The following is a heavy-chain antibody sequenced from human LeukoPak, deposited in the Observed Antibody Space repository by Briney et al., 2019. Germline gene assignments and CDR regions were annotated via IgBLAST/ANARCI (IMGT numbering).Heavy chain of an antibody. CDR2: IYHSGST. D-gene: IGHD5-12*01. CDR3: ARAGGYSGYAKDV. V-gene: IGHV4-38-2*02. Sequence: PSETLSLTCTVSGYSISSGYYWGWIRQPPGKGLEWIGSIYHSGSTYYNPSLKSRVTISVDTSKNQFSLKLSSVTAADTAVYYCARAGGYSGYAKDVWGQGTTVTVSS. CDR1: GYSISSGYY. J-gene: IGHJ6*02.